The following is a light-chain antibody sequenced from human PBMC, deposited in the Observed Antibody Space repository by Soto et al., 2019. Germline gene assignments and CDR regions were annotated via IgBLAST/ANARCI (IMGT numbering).Light chain of an antibody. CDR2: DAS. CDR3: QQRSNWPAIT. CDR1: QSVSSY. J-gene: IGKJ5*01. V-gene: IGKV3-11*01. Sequence: LWPPSPATLSLSPVARATTSGRSSQSVSSYLAWYQQKPGQAPRLLIYDASNRATGIPATFSGSGCGTDFTLTTSSLETEDFAVYYCQQRSNWPAITFGQGARVEIK.